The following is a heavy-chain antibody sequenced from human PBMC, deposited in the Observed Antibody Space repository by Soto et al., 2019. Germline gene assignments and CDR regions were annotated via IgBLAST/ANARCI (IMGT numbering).Heavy chain of an antibody. J-gene: IGHJ4*02. Sequence: GGSLRLSFAASGFTFKEPAMNWVRQVPGKGLEWVASISDTGASTWYAESVRGRLSISRDNSKNTLYLQMNSLRGEDTAVYYCAKGRGSGWAWYLDNWGQGTLVTVSS. CDR2: ISDTGAST. V-gene: IGHV3-23*01. CDR1: GFTFKEPA. D-gene: IGHD6-19*01. CDR3: AKGRGSGWAWYLDN.